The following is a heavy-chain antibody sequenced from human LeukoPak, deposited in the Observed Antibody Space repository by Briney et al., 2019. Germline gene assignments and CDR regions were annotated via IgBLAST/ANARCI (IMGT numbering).Heavy chain of an antibody. Sequence: GGSLRLSCAAPGFTFSSYWMHLVRQAPGEGLGWVSRINSDGSSTSYADSVKGRFTISRDNVKNSLYLQMNSLRAEDTAVYYCASGHGSGSYYNNAFDIWGQGTMVTVSS. CDR3: ASGHGSGSYYNNAFDI. J-gene: IGHJ3*02. D-gene: IGHD3-10*01. CDR1: GFTFSSYW. V-gene: IGHV3-74*01. CDR2: INSDGSST.